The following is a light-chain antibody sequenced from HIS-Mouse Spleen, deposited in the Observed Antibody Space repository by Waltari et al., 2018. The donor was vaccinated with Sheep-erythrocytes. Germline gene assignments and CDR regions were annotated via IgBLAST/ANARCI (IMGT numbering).Light chain of an antibody. CDR3: QVWDSSSDHVV. J-gene: IGLJ2*01. CDR1: NIGSKS. V-gene: IGLV3-21*02. CDR2: DDS. Sequence: SYVLTQPPSVSVAPGQTARITCGGNNIGSKSVHWYQQKPGQAPLLVVYDDSDRPSGYHERFSGSNSGNTANLTISRVEAGDEADYYCQVWDSSSDHVVFGGGTKLTVL.